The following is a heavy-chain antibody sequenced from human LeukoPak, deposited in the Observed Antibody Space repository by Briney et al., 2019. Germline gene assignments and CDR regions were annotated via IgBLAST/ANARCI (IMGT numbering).Heavy chain of an antibody. D-gene: IGHD6-6*01. J-gene: IGHJ4*02. CDR2: INTNTGNP. CDR1: GYTFISYV. Sequence: ASVKVSCKASGYTFISYVMTWVRQAPGQGLEWMGWINTNTGNPTYAQGFTGRFVFSLDTSVSTAYLQISSLKAEDTAVYYCARAHSYSTSSLPGYWGQGTLVTVSS. V-gene: IGHV7-4-1*02. CDR3: ARAHSYSTSSLPGY.